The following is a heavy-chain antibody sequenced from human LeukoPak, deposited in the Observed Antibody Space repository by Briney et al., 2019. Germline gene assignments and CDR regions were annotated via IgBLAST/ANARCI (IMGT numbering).Heavy chain of an antibody. D-gene: IGHD6-19*01. Sequence: GGSLRLSCAASGFTFSSYAMSRVRQAPGKGLEWVSVISGSGGSTYYADSVKGRFTISRDNSKNTLYLQMNSLRAEDTAVYYCAKDRGSDWKTFDYWGQGTLVTVSS. CDR2: ISGSGGST. J-gene: IGHJ4*02. V-gene: IGHV3-23*01. CDR1: GFTFSSYA. CDR3: AKDRGSDWKTFDY.